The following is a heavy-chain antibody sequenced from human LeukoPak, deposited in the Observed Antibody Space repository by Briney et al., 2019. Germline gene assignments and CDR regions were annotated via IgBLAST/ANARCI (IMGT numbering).Heavy chain of an antibody. Sequence: SVKVSCKASRGTFNNYVISWVRQAPGPRLEWMGGIIPMFDTANYAQKCQSRVTITTDESTSTGYMEMSSLRSEDTAVYYCARGYYYGSETYWHCNWFDGWGQGTPVTV. J-gene: IGHJ5*02. CDR1: RGTFNNYV. D-gene: IGHD3-10*01. V-gene: IGHV1-69*05. CDR3: ARGYYYGSETYWHCNWFDG. CDR2: IIPMFDTA.